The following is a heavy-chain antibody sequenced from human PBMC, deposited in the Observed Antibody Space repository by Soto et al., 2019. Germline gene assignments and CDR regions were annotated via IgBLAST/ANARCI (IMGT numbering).Heavy chain of an antibody. CDR1: GYTFTSYA. CDR3: ARDPEYYDSSGPLDY. J-gene: IGHJ4*02. D-gene: IGHD3-22*01. CDR2: INAGNGNT. V-gene: IGHV1-3*01. Sequence: QVQLVQSGAEVKKPGASVKVSCKASGYTFTSYAMHWVRQAPGQRLEWMGWINAGNGNTKYSQKFQGRVTITRDTSASTAYMELSSLRSEDTAVYYCARDPEYYDSSGPLDYGGQGTLVTVSS.